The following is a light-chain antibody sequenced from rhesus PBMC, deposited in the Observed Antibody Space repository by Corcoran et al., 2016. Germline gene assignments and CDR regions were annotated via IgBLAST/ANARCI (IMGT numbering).Light chain of an antibody. CDR2: YAN. J-gene: IGKJ1*01. CDR3: QQGNSNPWT. V-gene: IGKV1-32*02. CDR1: QGISSY. Sequence: DIQMSQSPSSLSASVGDRVTITCRASQGISSYLNWYQQKPGKAPNLLIYYANSLASGVPSRFSGSGSGTEFTLTISSLQPEDFATYSCQQGNSNPWTFGQGTKVEIK.